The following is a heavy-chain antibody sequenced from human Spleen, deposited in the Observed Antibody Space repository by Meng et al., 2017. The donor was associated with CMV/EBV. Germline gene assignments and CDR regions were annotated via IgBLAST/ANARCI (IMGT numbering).Heavy chain of an antibody. D-gene: IGHD3-16*01. Sequence: ASVKVSCKASGYTFTAHYFHWVRQAPGQRLEWLGWINPNPNFDDTAYAQKFQGRVTITRDTSISTAYMELTRLRPDDTAVYYCARVQFLEKPNDAFNIWGQGTLVTVSS. V-gene: IGHV1-2*02. J-gene: IGHJ4*02. CDR2: INPNPNFDDT. CDR1: GYTFTAHY. CDR3: ARVQFLEKPNDAFNI.